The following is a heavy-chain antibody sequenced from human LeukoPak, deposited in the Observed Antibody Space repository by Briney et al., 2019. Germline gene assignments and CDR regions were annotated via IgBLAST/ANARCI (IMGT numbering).Heavy chain of an antibody. CDR3: VVGFGELLPYFDY. J-gene: IGHJ4*02. CDR1: GGTFSSYA. Sequence: ASVKVSCKASGGTFSSYAISWVRQAPGQGLEWMGGIIPIFGTANYAQKFQGRVTITTDESTSTAYMELSSLRSEDTAVYYCVVGFGELLPYFDYWGQGTLVTVSS. CDR2: IIPIFGTA. D-gene: IGHD3-10*01. V-gene: IGHV1-69*05.